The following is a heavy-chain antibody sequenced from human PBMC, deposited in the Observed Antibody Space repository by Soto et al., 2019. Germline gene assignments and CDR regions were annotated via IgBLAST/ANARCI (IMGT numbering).Heavy chain of an antibody. D-gene: IGHD4-17*01. J-gene: IGHJ4*02. V-gene: IGHV3-11*01. Sequence: GGSLRLSCAASGFTFSDYYMSWIRQAPGKGLEWVSYISSSGSTIYYADSVKGRFAISRDNAKNSLYLQMNSLRAEDTAVYYCARDVDYGDYVDYWGQGTLVTVS. CDR2: ISSSGSTI. CDR1: GFTFSDYY. CDR3: ARDVDYGDYVDY.